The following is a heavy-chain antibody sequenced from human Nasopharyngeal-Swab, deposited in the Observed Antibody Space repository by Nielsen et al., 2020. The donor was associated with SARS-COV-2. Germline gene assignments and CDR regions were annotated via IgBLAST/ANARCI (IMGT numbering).Heavy chain of an antibody. D-gene: IGHD6-6*01. Sequence: WIRQPPGKGLEWIGSVYYGGNTYYNPSLKIRVTISVDTSKNQFSLKLASVTAADTAVYYCAGLAAQGYFYYYYGMDVWGQGTTVTVSS. CDR2: VYYGGNT. CDR3: AGLAAQGYFYYYYGMDV. V-gene: IGHV4-39*01. J-gene: IGHJ6*02.